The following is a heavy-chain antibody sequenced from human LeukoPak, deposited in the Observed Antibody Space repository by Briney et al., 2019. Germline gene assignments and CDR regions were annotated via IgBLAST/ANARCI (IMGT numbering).Heavy chain of an antibody. CDR3: ARAEWEIGFDK. Sequence: KPSETLSLTCSVSGASINSGSFFWSWIRQAAGKRLEWIGRIYGSGITNYNPSLKSRVTISEDTSKNQFSLQLSSVTAADTAIYYCARAEWEIGFDKWGQGTLVTVSS. D-gene: IGHD1-26*01. V-gene: IGHV4-61*02. J-gene: IGHJ4*02. CDR1: GASINSGSFF. CDR2: IYGSGIT.